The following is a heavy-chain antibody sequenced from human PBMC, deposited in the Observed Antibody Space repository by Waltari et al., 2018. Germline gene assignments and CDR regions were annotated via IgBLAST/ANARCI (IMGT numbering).Heavy chain of an antibody. CDR1: GFSFSYYA. J-gene: IGHJ4*02. CDR2: ISAAGDYT. CDR3: AKGSGYSYGYPEY. D-gene: IGHD5-18*01. Sequence: EVQLLESGGALIEPGGSLRLSCVGSGFSFSYYAMTWIRQAPGKGRGWVSVISAAGDYTYYADSVKGRFTISRENSKNTLYLEVAGLRAEDTAVYYCAKGSGYSYGYPEYWGQGTLVAVSS. V-gene: IGHV3-23*01.